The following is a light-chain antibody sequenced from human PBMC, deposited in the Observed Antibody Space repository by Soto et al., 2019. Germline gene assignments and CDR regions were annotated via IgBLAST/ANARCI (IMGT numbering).Light chain of an antibody. CDR3: QQRSNWPPLFT. Sequence: EIVLTQSPATLSLSPGERATLSCRASQSVSSYLAWYQQKPGQAPRLLIYDVSNRATGIPARFSGSGSGTDFTLTISSLEPEDFAVYYCQQRSNWPPLFTFGPGTKVAIK. V-gene: IGKV3-11*01. CDR1: QSVSSY. J-gene: IGKJ3*01. CDR2: DVS.